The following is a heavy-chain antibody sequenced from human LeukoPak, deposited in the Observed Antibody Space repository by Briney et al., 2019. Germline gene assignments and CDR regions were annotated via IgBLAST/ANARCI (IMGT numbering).Heavy chain of an antibody. CDR3: ARDGYDFWSGYYYYYYYMDV. CDR2: INSDGSST. J-gene: IGHJ6*03. D-gene: IGHD3-3*01. V-gene: IGHV3-74*01. CDR1: GFTFSSYW. Sequence: GGSLRLSCAASGFTFSSYWMHWVRQAPGKGLVWVSRINSDGSSTSYADSVKGRFTISRDNAKNTLYLQMNSLRAEDTAVYCCARDGYDFWSGYYYYYYYMDVWGKGTTVTVSS.